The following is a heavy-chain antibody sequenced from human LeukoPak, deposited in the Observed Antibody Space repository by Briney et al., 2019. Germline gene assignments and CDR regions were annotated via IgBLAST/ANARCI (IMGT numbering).Heavy chain of an antibody. V-gene: IGHV1-18*01. D-gene: IGHD4-17*01. J-gene: IGHJ4*02. CDR3: ARLPVPRNAYGDYYFDY. CDR1: GYTFTSYG. Sequence: ASVKVSCKASGYTFTSYGISWVRQAPGQGLEWMGWISAYNGNTNYAQKLQGRVTMTTDTSTTTAYRELRSLRSDDTAVYYCARLPVPRNAYGDYYFDYWGQGTLVTVSS. CDR2: ISAYNGNT.